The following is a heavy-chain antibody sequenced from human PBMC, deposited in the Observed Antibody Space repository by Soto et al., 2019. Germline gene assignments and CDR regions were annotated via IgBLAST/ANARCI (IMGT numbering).Heavy chain of an antibody. V-gene: IGHV3-9*01. CDR3: AKDTREAGYFDY. J-gene: IGHJ4*02. CDR1: GFTFDDYA. D-gene: IGHD6-19*01. CDR2: ISWNSGSI. Sequence: GGSLRLSCAASGFTFDDYAMHWVRQAPGKGLEWVSGISWNSGSIGYADSVKGRFTISRDNAKNSLYLQMNSLRAEDTALYYCAKDTREAGYFDYWGQGTLVTVSS.